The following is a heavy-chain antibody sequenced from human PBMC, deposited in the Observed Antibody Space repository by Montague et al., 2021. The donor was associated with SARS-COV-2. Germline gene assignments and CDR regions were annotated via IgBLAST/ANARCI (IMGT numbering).Heavy chain of an antibody. CDR1: GGSISSYY. D-gene: IGHD3-10*01. J-gene: IGHJ5*02. V-gene: IGHV4-59*01. CDR2: IYYSGST. CDR3: ARGGDYYGSGSRFDP. Sequence: SETLSLTCTVSGGSISSYYWSWIRQPPGKGLEWIGYIYYSGSTNYNPSLKSRVTISVDTSKNQFSLKLSSVTAADTAAYYCARGGDYYGSGSRFDPWGQGTLVTVSS.